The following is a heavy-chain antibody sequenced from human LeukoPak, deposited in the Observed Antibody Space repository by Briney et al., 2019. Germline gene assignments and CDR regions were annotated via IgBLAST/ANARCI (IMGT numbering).Heavy chain of an antibody. Sequence: GGSLRLSCVASGFTFSSYSMNWVRQAPGKGLEWVAVIWYGGSNKYYADSVKVRFTISRDNSKNTLYLQMNSLRAEDTAVYYCAKDSVRALDYWGQGTLVTVSS. D-gene: IGHD3-10*01. CDR2: IWYGGSNK. J-gene: IGHJ4*02. CDR1: GFTFSSYS. V-gene: IGHV3-30*02. CDR3: AKDSVRALDY.